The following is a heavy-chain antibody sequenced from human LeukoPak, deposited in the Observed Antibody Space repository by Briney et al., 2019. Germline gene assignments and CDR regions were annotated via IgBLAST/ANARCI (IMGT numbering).Heavy chain of an antibody. Sequence: PGGSLRLFCAASGFTVSTYYMTWVRQAPGKGLECVSVIYSGGSTYYADSVKGRFTVSRDNSKNTLYLQMNRLRAEDTAMYYCARGLGYCTSTTCLLPFDYWGQGTLVTVSS. CDR2: IYSGGST. V-gene: IGHV3-53*01. CDR3: ARGLGYCTSTTCLLPFDY. D-gene: IGHD2-2*01. CDR1: GFTVSTYY. J-gene: IGHJ4*02.